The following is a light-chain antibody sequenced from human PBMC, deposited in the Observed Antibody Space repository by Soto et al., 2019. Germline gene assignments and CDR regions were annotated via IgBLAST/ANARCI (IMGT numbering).Light chain of an antibody. CDR1: QSIGDW. CDR3: QHYTTYSRT. V-gene: IGKV1-5*01. J-gene: IGKJ1*01. Sequence: TQSPSTLSASVGDRVTITCRASQSIGDWLAWYQQKPGKAPKLLIYDASSLESEVPSRFSGSGSGTEFSLTINSLQPDDFATYYCQHYTTYSRTFGQGTKVDIK. CDR2: DAS.